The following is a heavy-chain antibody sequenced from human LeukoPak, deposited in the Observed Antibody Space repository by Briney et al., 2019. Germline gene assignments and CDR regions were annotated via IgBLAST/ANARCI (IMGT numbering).Heavy chain of an antibody. D-gene: IGHD3/OR15-3a*01. CDR2: VSGSGTGT. V-gene: IGHV3-23*01. Sequence: GGSLRLSCAASGFTFSTYAMAWVRQIPGKGLEWVSGVSGSGTGTYYADSVKGRFIISRDNSRDTLFLQADNVRVEDTATYYCAKGPHFDFWTGYHNYFDPWGQGTLVTVSS. CDR3: AKGPHFDFWTGYHNYFDP. J-gene: IGHJ5*02. CDR1: GFTFSTYA.